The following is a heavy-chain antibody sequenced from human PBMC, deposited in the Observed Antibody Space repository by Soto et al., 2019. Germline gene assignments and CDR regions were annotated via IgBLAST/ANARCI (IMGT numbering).Heavy chain of an antibody. Sequence: PSETLSLTCTVSGAAISSYYWSWIRQPPGKGLEWIGYIYYSGSTNYNPSLKSRVTISVDTSKNQFSLKLSSVTAADTAVYYCARHYYGDYPDYWGQGTLVTVS. CDR3: ARHYYGDYPDY. CDR1: GAAISSYY. D-gene: IGHD4-17*01. CDR2: IYYSGST. V-gene: IGHV4-59*01. J-gene: IGHJ4*02.